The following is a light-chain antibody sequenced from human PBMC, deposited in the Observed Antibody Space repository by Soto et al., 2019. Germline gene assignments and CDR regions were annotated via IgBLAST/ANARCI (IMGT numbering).Light chain of an antibody. CDR3: QQYDDLPFT. CDR1: QDISNY. Sequence: DIQMTQSPSSLSASVGDRVTITCQASQDISNYLNWYQKKPGKAPKLLIYDASNLETGVPSRFSASRSGTDFTFTISSLQPADIATYYCQQYDDLPFTFGPGTKVDVK. CDR2: DAS. J-gene: IGKJ3*01. V-gene: IGKV1-33*01.